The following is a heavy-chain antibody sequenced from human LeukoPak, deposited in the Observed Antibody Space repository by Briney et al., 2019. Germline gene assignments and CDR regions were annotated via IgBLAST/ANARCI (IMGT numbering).Heavy chain of an antibody. V-gene: IGHV4-34*01. CDR1: GGSFSGYY. J-gene: IGHJ4*02. CDR2: INHSGST. CDR3: ARGRPLYTYYYGSGSYYIN. Sequence: SETLSPTCAVYGGSFSGYYWSWIRQPPGKGLESIGEINHSGSTNYNPSLKSRVTISVDTSKNQFSLKLSSVTAADTAVYYCARGRPLYTYYYGSGSYYINWGQGTLVTVSS. D-gene: IGHD3-10*01.